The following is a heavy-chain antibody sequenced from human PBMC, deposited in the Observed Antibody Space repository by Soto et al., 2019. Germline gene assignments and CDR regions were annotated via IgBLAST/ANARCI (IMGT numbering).Heavy chain of an antibody. J-gene: IGHJ4*02. CDR1: GGSISSCGYY. CDR2: IYYSGST. CDR3: ARFVREAFYYDLGQLPVGLVY. Sequence: PSETLSLTCTVSGGSISSCGYYWSWIRRRPGKGLDWIGYIYYSGSTNYNPSLKSRVTISVDTSKNQFSLKLSSVTAADTAVYYCARFVREAFYYDLGQLPVGLVYWGQGTLVTVSS. D-gene: IGHD3-22*01. V-gene: IGHV4-61*08.